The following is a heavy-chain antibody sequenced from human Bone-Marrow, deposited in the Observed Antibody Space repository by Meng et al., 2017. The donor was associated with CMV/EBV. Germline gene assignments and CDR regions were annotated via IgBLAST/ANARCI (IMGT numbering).Heavy chain of an antibody. CDR3: ARDADGEWSY. CDR2: ISYDGSNK. V-gene: IGHV3-30*04. CDR1: GFTFSSYA. D-gene: IGHD3-3*01. J-gene: IGHJ4*02. Sequence: GESLKISCAASGFTFSSYAMHWVRQAPGKGLEWVAVISYDGSNKYYADSVKRRFTISRDNSKNTLYLQMNSLRAEDTAVYYCARDADGEWSYWGQGTLVPVSS.